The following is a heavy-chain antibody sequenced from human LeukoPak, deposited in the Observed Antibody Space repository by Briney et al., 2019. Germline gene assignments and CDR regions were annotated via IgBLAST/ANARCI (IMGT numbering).Heavy chain of an antibody. V-gene: IGHV1-3*01. Sequence: ASVKVSYKASGYSFTSYAMHWVGQAPGRRLEWMGWINAGNGNKKYSQKFQGRVTITRDTSASTAYMELSSLRSEDTAVYYCARGVGSPVDYWGQGTLVTVSS. CDR2: INAGNGNK. J-gene: IGHJ4*02. D-gene: IGHD5/OR15-5a*01. CDR3: ARGVGSPVDY. CDR1: GYSFTSYA.